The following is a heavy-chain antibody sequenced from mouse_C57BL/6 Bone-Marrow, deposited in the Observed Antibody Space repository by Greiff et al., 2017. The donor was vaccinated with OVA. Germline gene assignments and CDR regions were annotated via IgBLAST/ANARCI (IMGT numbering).Heavy chain of an antibody. CDR2: IDPENGDT. V-gene: IGHV14-4*01. D-gene: IGHD1-1*01. CDR3: TTFYGSYWYFDV. Sequence: EVMLVESGAELVRPGASVKLSCTASGFNIKDDYMHWVKQRPEQGLEWIGWIDPENGDTEYASKFQGKATITADTSSNTAYLQLSSLTSEDTAVYYCTTFYGSYWYFDVWGTGTTVTVSS. CDR1: GFNIKDDY. J-gene: IGHJ1*03.